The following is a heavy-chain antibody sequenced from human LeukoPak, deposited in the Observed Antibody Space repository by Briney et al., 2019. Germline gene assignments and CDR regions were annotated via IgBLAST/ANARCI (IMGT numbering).Heavy chain of an antibody. D-gene: IGHD1-14*01. Sequence: ASVNVSCKASGYTFTSYYMHWVRQAPGQGLEWMGIINPSGGSTSYAQKFQGRVTMTRDTSTSTVYMALSRLRSEDAAVYYCARNRPGGLCDYWGQGTLVTVSS. CDR2: INPSGGST. V-gene: IGHV1-46*01. CDR3: ARNRPGGLCDY. CDR1: GYTFTSYY. J-gene: IGHJ4*02.